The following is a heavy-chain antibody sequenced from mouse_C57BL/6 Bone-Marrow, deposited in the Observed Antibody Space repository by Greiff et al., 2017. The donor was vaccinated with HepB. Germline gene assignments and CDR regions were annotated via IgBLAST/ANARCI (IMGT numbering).Heavy chain of an antibody. CDR1: GFNIKNTY. V-gene: IGHV14-3*01. CDR3: DYYGSSYGYYAMDY. CDR2: IDPANGNT. D-gene: IGHD1-1*01. J-gene: IGHJ4*01. Sequence: VQLKESVAELVRPGASVKLSCTASGFNIKNTYMHWVKQRPEQGLEWIGRIDPANGNTKYAPKFQGKATITADTSSNTAYLQLSSLTSADTAIYYCDYYGSSYGYYAMDYWGQGTSVTVSS.